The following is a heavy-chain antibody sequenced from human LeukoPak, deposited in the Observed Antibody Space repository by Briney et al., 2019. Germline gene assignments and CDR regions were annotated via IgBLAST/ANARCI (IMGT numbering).Heavy chain of an antibody. CDR3: ARDPGMEYQSLGTRYFDY. CDR1: GFTFSGYA. CDR2: ISSNGGRT. Sequence: PGESLRLSCAASGFTFSGYAMHWVRQAPGKGPEYVSPISSNGGRTYYVNPVKGRTTISRDNSKNTLYLQIGILRDEDMAVYYCARDPGMEYQSLGTRYFDYWGRGTLVTVSS. J-gene: IGHJ4*02. V-gene: IGHV3-64*01. D-gene: IGHD3-3*01.